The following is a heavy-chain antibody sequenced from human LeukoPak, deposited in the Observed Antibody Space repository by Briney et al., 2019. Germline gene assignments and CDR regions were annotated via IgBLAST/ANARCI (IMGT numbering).Heavy chain of an antibody. CDR3: AKRRYDSSGHFDS. V-gene: IGHV3-23*01. J-gene: IGHJ4*02. D-gene: IGHD3-22*01. CDR2: ISGSGSYT. Sequence: GGSLRLSCVASGFTFSTYGMSWVRQAPGKGLEWVSAISGSGSYTDYADSVKGRFTISKDNSKNTLYMRMSSLRAEDTAVYYCAKRRYDSSGHFDSWGQGTLVTVSS. CDR1: GFTFSTYG.